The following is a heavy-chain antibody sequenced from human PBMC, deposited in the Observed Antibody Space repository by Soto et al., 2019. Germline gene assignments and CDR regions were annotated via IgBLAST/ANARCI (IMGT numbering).Heavy chain of an antibody. Sequence: GGSLRLSCAASGFTFSSYGMHWVRQAPGKGLEWVAVISYDGSNKYYADSVKGRFTISRDNSKNTLYLQMNSLRAEDTAVYYCANGQDDILTGFDYWGQGTLVTVSS. CDR2: ISYDGSNK. V-gene: IGHV3-30*18. CDR3: ANGQDDILTGFDY. J-gene: IGHJ4*02. D-gene: IGHD3-9*01. CDR1: GFTFSSYG.